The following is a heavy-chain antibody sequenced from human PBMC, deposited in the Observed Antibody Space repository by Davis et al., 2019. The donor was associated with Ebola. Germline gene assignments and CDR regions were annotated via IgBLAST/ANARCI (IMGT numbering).Heavy chain of an antibody. Sequence: PGGSLRLSCAGSGFTFSNYAVTWVRQAPGKGLEWVSAISYRGGSTYYADSVKGRFTISRDNSKSTLYLQMNSLRVEDTALYYCGKDRGIDYGDQIDYWGQGTLVTVSS. CDR1: GFTFSNYA. J-gene: IGHJ4*02. CDR2: ISYRGGST. V-gene: IGHV3-23*01. CDR3: GKDRGIDYGDQIDY. D-gene: IGHD4-17*01.